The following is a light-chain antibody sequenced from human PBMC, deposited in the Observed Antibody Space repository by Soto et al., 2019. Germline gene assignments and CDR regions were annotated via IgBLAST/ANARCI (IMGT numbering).Light chain of an antibody. Sequence: EIVLTQSPGTLSLSPGEGATLSCRASQSVGGTFLAWYQQKGGQAPRLLIHGASNRATGIPDRFSGSGSGTDFTLTISRLEPEDFAVYYCQQYGGSPRTLGQGTKVDIK. CDR3: QQYGGSPRT. J-gene: IGKJ1*01. CDR2: GAS. V-gene: IGKV3-20*01. CDR1: QSVGGTF.